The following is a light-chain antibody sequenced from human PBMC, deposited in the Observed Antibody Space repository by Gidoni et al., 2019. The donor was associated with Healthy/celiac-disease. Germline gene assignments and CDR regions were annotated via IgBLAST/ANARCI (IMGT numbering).Light chain of an antibody. CDR1: QSISSY. Sequence: DIQMTQSPSSLSASAGDRVTITCRASQSISSYLNWYQQKPGKAPKLLIYAASSMQSGVPSRFSGSGSGTDFTLTISSLQPEDFATYYCQQSYSTPLTFGGXTKVEIK. J-gene: IGKJ4*01. CDR2: AAS. V-gene: IGKV1-39*01. CDR3: QQSYSTPLT.